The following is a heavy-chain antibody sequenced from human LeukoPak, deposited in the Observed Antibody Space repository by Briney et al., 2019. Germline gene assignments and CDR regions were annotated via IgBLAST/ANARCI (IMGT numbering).Heavy chain of an antibody. CDR1: GFTFSSYA. CDR2: ISSDGSKK. V-gene: IGHV3-30*18. Sequence: PGGSLRLSCAASGFTFSSYAMSWVRQAPGKGLEWVAVISSDGSKKYYADSVQGQFTISRDNSKNTLYLQMNSLRAEDTAVYYCAKDPTFYSDRGHFHYWGQGTLVTVSS. D-gene: IGHD3-22*01. CDR3: AKDPTFYSDRGHFHY. J-gene: IGHJ1*01.